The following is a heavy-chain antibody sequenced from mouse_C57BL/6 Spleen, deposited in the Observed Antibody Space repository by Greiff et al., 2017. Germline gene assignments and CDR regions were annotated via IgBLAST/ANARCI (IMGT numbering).Heavy chain of an antibody. J-gene: IGHJ3*01. V-gene: IGHV1-55*01. D-gene: IGHD1-1*01. CDR2: IYPGSGST. CDR1: GYTFTSYW. Sequence: QVQLQQPGAELVKPGASVKMSCKASGYTFTSYWITWVKQRPGQGLEWIGDIYPGSGSTNYTEKFKSKATLTVYTSSSTAYMQHSSLTSEDSAVXDCAREGDYYGSSTWFAYWGQGTLVTVSA. CDR3: AREGDYYGSSTWFAY.